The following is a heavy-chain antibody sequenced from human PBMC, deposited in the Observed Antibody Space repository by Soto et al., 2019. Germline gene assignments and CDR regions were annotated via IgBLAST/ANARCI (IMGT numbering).Heavy chain of an antibody. CDR1: GGSISSYY. CDR3: ARQGNYYYGMDV. Sequence: SETLSLTCTVSGGSISSYYWSWIRQPPGKGLEWIGYIYYSGSTNYNPSLKSRVTISVDTSKNQFSLKLSSVTAADTAVYYCARQGNYYYGMDVWGQGTTVTVSS. V-gene: IGHV4-59*08. CDR2: IYYSGST. J-gene: IGHJ6*02.